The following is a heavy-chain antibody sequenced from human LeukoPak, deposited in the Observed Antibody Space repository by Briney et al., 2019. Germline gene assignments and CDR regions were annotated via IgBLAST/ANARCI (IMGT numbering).Heavy chain of an antibody. V-gene: IGHV3-7*01. D-gene: IGHD3-22*01. Sequence: PGGSLRLSCAASGFTFSSYWMSWVRQAPGKGLEWVANIKQDGSEKYYVDSVKGRFTISRDNAKNSLYLQMNSLRAEDTAVYYCARDSYYYDSSGYYSGDAFDIWGQGTMVTVSS. J-gene: IGHJ3*02. CDR2: IKQDGSEK. CDR1: GFTFSSYW. CDR3: ARDSYYYDSSGYYSGDAFDI.